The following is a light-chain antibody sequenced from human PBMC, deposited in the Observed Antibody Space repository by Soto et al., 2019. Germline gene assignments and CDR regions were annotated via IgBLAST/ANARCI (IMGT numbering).Light chain of an antibody. CDR1: DSTIAKNP. Sequence: QPVLTQPPSASGTPGQSVTISCSGSDSTIAKNPLNWYQQLPGTAPKLLIYSNDQRPSGVPDRFSGSKSGTSASLAISGLQSEDEGDYYCAAWDDSLNGYVAFGGGTKLTVL. CDR3: AAWDDSLNGYVA. CDR2: SND. J-gene: IGLJ2*01. V-gene: IGLV1-44*01.